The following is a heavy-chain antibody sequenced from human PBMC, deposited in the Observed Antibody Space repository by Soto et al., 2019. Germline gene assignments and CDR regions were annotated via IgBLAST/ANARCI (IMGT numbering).Heavy chain of an antibody. CDR3: ASVNYDSSQPYDY. J-gene: IGHJ4*02. D-gene: IGHD3-3*01. Sequence: TLSLTCTVSGGSISSGGYYWSWIRQHPGKGMEWIGYIYYSGSTYYNPSLKSRVTISVDTSKNQFSLKLSSVTAADTAVYYCASVNYDSSQPYDYWGQGTLVTVSS. V-gene: IGHV4-31*03. CDR1: GGSISSGGYY. CDR2: IYYSGST.